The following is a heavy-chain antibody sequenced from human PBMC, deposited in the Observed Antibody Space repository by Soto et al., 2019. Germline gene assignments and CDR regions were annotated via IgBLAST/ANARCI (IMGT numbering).Heavy chain of an antibody. V-gene: IGHV4-34*01. J-gene: IGHJ6*02. CDR2: INHSGNT. CDR3: ARTGGMDV. Sequence: QVQLQQWGAGLLKPSETLSLTCAVYGGSFSDYYWSWLRQPPGKGPEWIGEINHSGNTKYNPSLESRVTISVDTSKNQFSLKLNSVSAADTAVSYCARTGGMDVWSQGATVTVSS. CDR1: GGSFSDYY.